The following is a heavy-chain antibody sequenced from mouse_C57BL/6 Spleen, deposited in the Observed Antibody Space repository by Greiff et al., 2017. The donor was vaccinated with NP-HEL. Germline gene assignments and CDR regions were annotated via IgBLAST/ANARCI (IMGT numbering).Heavy chain of an antibody. D-gene: IGHD1-1*01. CDR1: GFSFNTYA. J-gene: IGHJ4*01. V-gene: IGHV10-1*01. CDR2: IRSKSNNYAT. Sequence: EVKLVESGGGLVQPKGSLKLSCAASGFSFNTYAMNWVRQAQGKGLEWVARIRSKSNNYATYYADSVKDRLTIYRDDSESMLYLKMNNLKTEDTAMYYCVRQGITTVVATDYAMDYWGQGTSVTVSS. CDR3: VRQGITTVVATDYAMDY.